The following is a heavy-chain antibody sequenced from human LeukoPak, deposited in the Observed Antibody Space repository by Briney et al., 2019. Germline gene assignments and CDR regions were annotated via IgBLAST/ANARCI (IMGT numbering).Heavy chain of an antibody. D-gene: IGHD3-10*01. CDR1: GFTFSNYW. V-gene: IGHV3-33*06. CDR2: IWYDGSNK. J-gene: IGHJ3*02. CDR3: AKDRRFGANDAFDI. Sequence: GGSLRLSCAASGFTFSNYWLSWVRQAPGKGLELVAVIWYDGSNKYYADSVKGRFTISRDNSKNTLYLQMNSLRAEDTAVYCCAKDRRFGANDAFDIWGQGTMVTVSS.